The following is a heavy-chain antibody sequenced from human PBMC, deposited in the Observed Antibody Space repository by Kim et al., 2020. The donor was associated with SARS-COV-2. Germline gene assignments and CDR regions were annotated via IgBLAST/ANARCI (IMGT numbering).Heavy chain of an antibody. CDR1: GVTIYSYD. CDR2: IRVGGGDT. CDR3: GTRGEYCTSARCCLSV. V-gene: IGHV3-23*01. Sequence: GGSLRLSCAASGVTIYSYDMPWVRQAPGEGLEWVSVIRVGGGDTYYADSVKGRFIISRDISKHTLHLQMNLLRAEDTAIYYCGTRGEYCTSARCCLSVWGQGTTVTVSS. D-gene: IGHD2-8*02. J-gene: IGHJ6*02.